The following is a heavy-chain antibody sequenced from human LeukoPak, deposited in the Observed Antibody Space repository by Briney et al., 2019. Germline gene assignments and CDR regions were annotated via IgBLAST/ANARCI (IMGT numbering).Heavy chain of an antibody. CDR2: ISAYNGNT. Sequence: ASVKVSCKASGYTFTSYGISWVRQAPGQGLEWMGWISAYNGNTNYAQKLQGRVTMTTDTSTSTAYMELRSLRSDDTAVYYCARDRGGAGAGSLDYWGQGTLVTVSS. CDR1: GYTFTSYG. CDR3: ARDRGGAGAGSLDY. J-gene: IGHJ4*02. D-gene: IGHD6-19*01. V-gene: IGHV1-18*01.